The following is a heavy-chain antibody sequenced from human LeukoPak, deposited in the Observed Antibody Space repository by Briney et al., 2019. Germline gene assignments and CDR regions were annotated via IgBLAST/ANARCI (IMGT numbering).Heavy chain of an antibody. CDR1: GYTFTGYY. CDR3: ARAITGKRGHDAFDI. V-gene: IGHV1-46*01. CDR2: INPSGGST. Sequence: ASVKVSCKASGYTFTGYYMHWVRQAPGQGLEWMGIINPSGGSTSYAQKFQGRVTMTRDTSTSTVYMELSSLRSEDTAVYYCARAITGKRGHDAFDIWGQGTMVTVSS. J-gene: IGHJ3*02. D-gene: IGHD1-20*01.